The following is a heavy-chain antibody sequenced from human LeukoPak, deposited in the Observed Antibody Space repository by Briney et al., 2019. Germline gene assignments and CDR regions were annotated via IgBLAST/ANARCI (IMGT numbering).Heavy chain of an antibody. V-gene: IGHV4-39*07. J-gene: IGHJ4*02. Sequence: SETLSLTCTVSGGSITSSGLYWGWIRQPSGKGLEWIASIFYSGNTAYNPSLKSRVTISVDTSKNQFSLTLTSVTAADTAVYYCAREALYSYAFFDYWGQGTLVTVSS. CDR1: GGSITSSGLY. CDR2: IFYSGNT. CDR3: AREALYSYAFFDY. D-gene: IGHD5-18*01.